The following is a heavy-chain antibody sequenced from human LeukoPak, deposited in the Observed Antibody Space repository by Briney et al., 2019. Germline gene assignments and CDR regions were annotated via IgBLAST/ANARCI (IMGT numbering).Heavy chain of an antibody. J-gene: IGHJ4*02. D-gene: IGHD5-12*01. V-gene: IGHV4-4*02. CDR1: GGSISSSNW. CDR3: AKRGSGYPSDH. CDR2: IYHSGST. Sequence: SETLSLTCAVSGGSISSSNWWSWVRQPPGKGLEWIGEIYHSGSTNYNPSLKSRATISVDKSKNHFSLKLSSVTAADTAVYYCAKRGSGYPSDHWGQGTLVTVSS.